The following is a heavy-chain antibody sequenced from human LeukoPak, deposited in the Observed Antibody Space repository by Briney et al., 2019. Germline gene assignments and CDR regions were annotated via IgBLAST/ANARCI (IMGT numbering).Heavy chain of an antibody. J-gene: IGHJ4*02. V-gene: IGHV5-51*01. Sequence: GESLKISCQAFGYSFASYWIGWVRQMPGKGLEWMGIIFPDDSETRYSPSFQGQVTISADKSISTAYLQWSSLKASDTAMYYCARLCFPRTEQTHFDYWGQGTLVTVSS. CDR2: IFPDDSET. D-gene: IGHD1/OR15-1a*01. CDR1: GYSFASYW. CDR3: ARLCFPRTEQTHFDY.